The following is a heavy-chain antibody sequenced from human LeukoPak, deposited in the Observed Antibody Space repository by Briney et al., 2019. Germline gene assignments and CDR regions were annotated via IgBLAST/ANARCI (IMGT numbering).Heavy chain of an antibody. V-gene: IGHV3-23*01. Sequence: LAGGSLRLSCAASGFTISDYGLVWVRQAPGKGLEWVSGSRSGGANNFYADAVKGGFTISRDNSKNTLYLQMNSLRADDTAVYYCGRDPNGDYLGAFEFWGHGTTVIVSS. CDR3: GRDPNGDYLGAFEF. D-gene: IGHD4-17*01. CDR2: SRSGGANN. CDR1: GFTISDYG. J-gene: IGHJ3*01.